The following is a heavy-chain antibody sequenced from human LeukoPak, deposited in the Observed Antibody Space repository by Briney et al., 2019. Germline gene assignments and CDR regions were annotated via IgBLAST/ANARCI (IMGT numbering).Heavy chain of an antibody. D-gene: IGHD5-18*01. CDR1: GFTFSSYA. CDR2: ILYDGSNK. J-gene: IGHJ4*02. Sequence: GRSLRLSCAASGFTFSSYAMHWVRQAPGKGLEWVAVILYDGSNKYYADSVKGRFTISRDNSKNTLYLQMNSLRAEDTAVYYCARDGGYSYGTSYFDYWGQGTLVTVSS. V-gene: IGHV3-30*04. CDR3: ARDGGYSYGTSYFDY.